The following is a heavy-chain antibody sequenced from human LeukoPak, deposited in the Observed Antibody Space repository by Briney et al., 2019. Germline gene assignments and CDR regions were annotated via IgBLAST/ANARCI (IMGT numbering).Heavy chain of an antibody. V-gene: IGHV4-31*03. J-gene: IGHJ5*02. CDR2: IYYSGST. D-gene: IGHD1-26*01. Sequence: SQTLSLTCTVSGGSISSGGYYWSWIRQHPGKGLEWIGYIYYSGSTYYNPSLKSRVTISVDTSKNQFSLKLSSVTAADTAVYYCARGPSGLWDFYWFDPWGQGTLVTVSS. CDR3: ARGPSGLWDFYWFDP. CDR1: GGSISSGGYY.